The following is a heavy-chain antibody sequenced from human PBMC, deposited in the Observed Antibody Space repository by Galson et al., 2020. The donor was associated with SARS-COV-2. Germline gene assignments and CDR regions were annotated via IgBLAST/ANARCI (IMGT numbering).Heavy chain of an antibody. Sequence: SCSASGFILGDYGLTWVRQVPGQGLEWVSALNWNGDITGYGDSVKGRFTISRDNAKNTLYLQMNSLRVEDTGIYYCARVSMYDSSGDYMDVWGKGATVSVSS. CDR3: ARVSMYDSSGDYMDV. CDR2: LNWNGDIT. D-gene: IGHD3-22*01. V-gene: IGHV3-20*04. J-gene: IGHJ6*03. CDR1: GFILGDYG.